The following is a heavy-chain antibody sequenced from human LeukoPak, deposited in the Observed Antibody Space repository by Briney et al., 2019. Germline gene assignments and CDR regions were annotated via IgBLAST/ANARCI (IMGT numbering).Heavy chain of an antibody. D-gene: IGHD5-18*01. J-gene: IGHJ4*02. Sequence: PGGSLRLSCAASGFTFSSYSMNWVRQAPGKGLEWVSAISGSGSSTYYADSVKGRFTISRDNSKNTLYLQMNSLRAEDTAVYYCAKRIQSAMAMGYWGQGTLVTVSS. CDR1: GFTFSSYS. V-gene: IGHV3-23*01. CDR3: AKRIQSAMAMGY. CDR2: ISGSGSST.